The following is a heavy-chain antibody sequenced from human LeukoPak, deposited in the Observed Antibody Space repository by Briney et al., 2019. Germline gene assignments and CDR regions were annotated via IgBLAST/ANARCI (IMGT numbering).Heavy chain of an antibody. CDR2: ISGSGGST. CDR1: GFTFSSYS. J-gene: IGHJ4*02. CDR3: AKKMNDVLDY. V-gene: IGHV3-23*01. Sequence: PGGSLRLSCAASGFTFSSYSMNWVRQAPGKGLEWVSAISGSGGSTYYADSVKGRFTISRDNSKNTLYLQMNSLRAEDTAVYYCAKKMNDVLDYWGQGTLVTVSS. D-gene: IGHD1-1*01.